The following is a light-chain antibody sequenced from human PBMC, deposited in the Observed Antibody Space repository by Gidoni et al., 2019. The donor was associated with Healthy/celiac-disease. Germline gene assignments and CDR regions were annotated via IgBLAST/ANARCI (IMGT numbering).Light chain of an antibody. V-gene: IGKV3-15*01. CDR2: GAS. J-gene: IGKJ2*01. Sequence: EIVMTQSPATLSVSPGERATLSCRVSQSVSSNLAWYHQKPGQAPRLLIYGASTRATGIPARFSGSGSGTEFTLTISSLQSEDFAVYYCQQYNNWPPYTFGQXTKLEIK. CDR3: QQYNNWPPYT. CDR1: QSVSSN.